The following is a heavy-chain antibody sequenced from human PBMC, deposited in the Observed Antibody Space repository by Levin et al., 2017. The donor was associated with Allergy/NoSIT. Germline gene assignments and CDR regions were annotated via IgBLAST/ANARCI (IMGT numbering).Heavy chain of an antibody. J-gene: IGHJ5*02. D-gene: IGHD3-22*01. Sequence: ASVKVSCKASGYTFTNYGITWVRQAPGQGLEWMGWISGYNGNTNYAQRFQGRVTMTTDTSTSTAYMELRSLISDDTALYYCARRNTFYYDSRGRSWFDPWGQGTLVTVSS. V-gene: IGHV1-18*01. CDR3: ARRNTFYYDSRGRSWFDP. CDR1: GYTFTNYG. CDR2: ISGYNGNT.